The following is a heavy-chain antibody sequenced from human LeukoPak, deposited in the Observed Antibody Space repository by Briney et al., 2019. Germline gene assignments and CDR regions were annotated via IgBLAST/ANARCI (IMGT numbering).Heavy chain of an antibody. J-gene: IGHJ4*01. CDR3: VRGTYFYDVSGYFGY. Sequence: SETLSLTCTVSGDSITDFSWNWIRQTAGKGLQWLGQIDSSGNSDYNPSLKSRVAMSVDTSRSQISLRLSSVTAADTAVYFCVRGTYFYDVSGYFGYWGRGTQVTVSS. CDR1: GDSITDFS. CDR2: IDSSGNS. V-gene: IGHV4-4*07. D-gene: IGHD3-9*01.